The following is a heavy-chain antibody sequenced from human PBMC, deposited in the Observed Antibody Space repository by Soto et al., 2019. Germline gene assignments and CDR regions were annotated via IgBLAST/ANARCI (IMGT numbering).Heavy chain of an antibody. D-gene: IGHD3-16*01. J-gene: IGHJ6*02. CDR2: ISSSSSYI. Sequence: GGSLRLSCAASGFTFSSYSMNWVRQAPGKGLEWVSSISSSSSYIYYADSVKGRLTISRDNAKNSLYLQMNSLRAEDTAVYYCARAVISDYVLGRYYYYGMDVWGQGTTVTVSS. CDR1: GFTFSSYS. CDR3: ARAVISDYVLGRYYYYGMDV. V-gene: IGHV3-21*01.